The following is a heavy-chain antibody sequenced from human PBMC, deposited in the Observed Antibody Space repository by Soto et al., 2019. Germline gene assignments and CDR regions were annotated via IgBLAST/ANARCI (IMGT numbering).Heavy chain of an antibody. Sequence: SVKVSCKVSGGTFSSYAISWVRQAPGQGLEWMGGVIPMFGTANYAQQFQGRVTIIADESTSTAYMELSSLTSEDTAMYYCARDGGGSGYYHNNFDSWGQGTLVTVSS. D-gene: IGHD3-22*01. CDR2: VIPMFGTA. J-gene: IGHJ4*02. V-gene: IGHV1-69*13. CDR3: ARDGGGSGYYHNNFDS. CDR1: GGTFSSYA.